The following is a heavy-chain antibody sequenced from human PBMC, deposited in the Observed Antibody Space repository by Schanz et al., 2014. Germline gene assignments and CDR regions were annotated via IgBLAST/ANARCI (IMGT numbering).Heavy chain of an antibody. CDR2: IWYDGSNK. CDR3: ARGIITMVRGGDVGAFDM. J-gene: IGHJ3*02. V-gene: IGHV3-33*08. D-gene: IGHD3-10*01. CDR1: GFTFSSYG. Sequence: VRLVESGGGLVKPGGSLRLSCAASGFTFSSYGMHWVRQAPGKGLEWVAVIWYDGSNKDYADSVKGRFTISRDNFKNTLYVQMNSLRAEDTAVYYCARGIITMVRGGDVGAFDMWGQGTMVTVSS.